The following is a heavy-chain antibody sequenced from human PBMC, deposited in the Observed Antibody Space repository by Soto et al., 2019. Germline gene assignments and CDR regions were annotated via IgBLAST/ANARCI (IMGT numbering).Heavy chain of an antibody. D-gene: IGHD5-12*01. Sequence: SVKVSCKASGGTFSSYAISWVRQAPGQGLEWMGGIIPIFGTANYAQKFQGRVTITADESTSTAYMELSSLRSEDTAVYYCARDKYGLHDYYYYGMDVWGQATTVPVSS. CDR1: GGTFSSYA. V-gene: IGHV1-69*13. CDR3: ARDKYGLHDYYYYGMDV. CDR2: IIPIFGTA. J-gene: IGHJ6*02.